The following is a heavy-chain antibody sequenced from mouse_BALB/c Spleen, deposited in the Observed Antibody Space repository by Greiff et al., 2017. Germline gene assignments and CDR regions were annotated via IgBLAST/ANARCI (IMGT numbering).Heavy chain of an antibody. J-gene: IGHJ4*01. CDR3: ARYDDGSGAMDY. Sequence: VKLVESGAELVRPGSSVKISCKASGYAFSSYWMNWVKQRPGQGLEWIGQIYPGDGDTNYNGKFKGKATLTADKSSSTAYMQLSSLTSEDSAVYFCARYDDGSGAMDYWGQGTSVTVSS. CDR2: IYPGDGDT. V-gene: IGHV1-80*01. CDR1: GYAFSSYW. D-gene: IGHD2-3*01.